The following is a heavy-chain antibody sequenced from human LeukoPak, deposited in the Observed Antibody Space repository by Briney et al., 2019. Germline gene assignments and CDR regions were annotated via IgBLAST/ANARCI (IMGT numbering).Heavy chain of an antibody. J-gene: IGHJ6*04. CDR2: ISSSSRFI. D-gene: IGHD3-10*02. CDR3: AELGITMIGGV. V-gene: IGHV3-21*01. Sequence: GGSLRLSCAASGISFSNYSTNWVRQAPGKGLEWVSLISSSSRFIYYGDSVKGRFTISRDNAKNSLYLQMNSLRAEDTAVYYCAELGITMIGGVWGKGTTVTISS. CDR1: GISFSNYS.